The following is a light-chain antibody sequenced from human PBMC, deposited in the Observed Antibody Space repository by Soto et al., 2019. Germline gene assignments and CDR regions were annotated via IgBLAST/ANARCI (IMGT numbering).Light chain of an antibody. Sequence: DIQMTQSPSSLSASVGDRVTITSQASQDISNYLNWYQQKPGKAPKLLIYDASNLETGVPSRFSGSGSGTDFTFTISSLQPEDIATYYGQQYDNLPLTFGGGTKLEIK. V-gene: IGKV1-33*01. CDR2: DAS. CDR3: QQYDNLPLT. J-gene: IGKJ4*01. CDR1: QDISNY.